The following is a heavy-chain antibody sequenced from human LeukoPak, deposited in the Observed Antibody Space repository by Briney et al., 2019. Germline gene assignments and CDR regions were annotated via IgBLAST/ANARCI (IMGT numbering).Heavy chain of an antibody. D-gene: IGHD6-19*01. J-gene: IGHJ4*02. CDR3: ARSPSSGKFDY. CDR1: GFTFSSYG. Sequence: GGSLRLSCAASGFTFSSYGMHWVRQAPGKGLEWVAVISYDGSNKYYADSVKGRFTISRDNSKNTLYLQMNSLRAEDTAVYYCARSPSSGKFDYWGQGTLVTVSS. CDR2: ISYDGSNK. V-gene: IGHV3-30*03.